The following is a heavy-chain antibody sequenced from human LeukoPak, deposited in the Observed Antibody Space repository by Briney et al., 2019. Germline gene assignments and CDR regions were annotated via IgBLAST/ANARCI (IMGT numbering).Heavy chain of an antibody. V-gene: IGHV4-59*01. J-gene: IGHJ5*02. D-gene: IGHD2-2*01. CDR3: ARDVDDSSTSWFDP. Sequence: PSETLSLTCAVYGGSFGGYYWSWIRQPPGKGLEWIGYIYYSGSNKYNPSLKSRVTISVDTSKNQFSLKLSSVTAADTAVYYCARDVDDSSTSWFDPWGQGTLATVSS. CDR2: IYYSGSN. CDR1: GGSFGGYY.